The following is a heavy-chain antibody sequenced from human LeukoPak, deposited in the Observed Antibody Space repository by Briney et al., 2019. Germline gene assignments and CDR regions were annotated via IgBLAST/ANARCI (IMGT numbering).Heavy chain of an antibody. J-gene: IGHJ6*03. CDR3: ARGRYNWMNGAYYYYMDV. D-gene: IGHD1-20*01. CDR2: IKQDGSEK. V-gene: IGHV3-7*01. Sequence: PGGSLRLSCAASGFTFSSYWMSWVRQAPGKGLEWVANIKQDGSEKYYVDSVKGRFTISRDNAKNSLYLQMNSLRAEDTAVYYCARGRYNWMNGAYYYYMDVWGKGTTVTVSS. CDR1: GFTFSSYW.